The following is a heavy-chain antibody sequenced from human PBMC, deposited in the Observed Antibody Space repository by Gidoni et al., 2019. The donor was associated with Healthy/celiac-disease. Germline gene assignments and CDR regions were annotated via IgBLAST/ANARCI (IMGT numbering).Heavy chain of an antibody. CDR3: ARGFKPAGYYGSGSSGEFDP. D-gene: IGHD3-10*01. CDR1: GFTFSSYA. V-gene: IGHV3-30*04. Sequence: QVQLVESGGGVVQPGRSLRLSCAASGFTFSSYAMHWVRQAPGKGLEWVAVISYDGSNKYYADSVKGRFTISRDNSKNTLYLQMNSLRAEDTAVYYCARGFKPAGYYGSGSSGEFDPWGQGTLVTVSS. CDR2: ISYDGSNK. J-gene: IGHJ5*02.